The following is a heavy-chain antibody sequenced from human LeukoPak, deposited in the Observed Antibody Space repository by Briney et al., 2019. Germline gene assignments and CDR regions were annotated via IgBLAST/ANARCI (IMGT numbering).Heavy chain of an antibody. J-gene: IGHJ5*02. V-gene: IGHV1-2*02. CDR1: GYTFTGYY. CDR2: INPNSGGT. CDR3: ASYIKTLWFGELFQGFDP. Sequence: ASLKVSCKASGYTFTGYYMHWVRQALGHGLEWMGWINPNSGGTNYAQKFQGRVTMTRDTSISTAYMELSRLRSDDTAVYYCASYIKTLWFGELFQGFDPWGQGTLVTVSS. D-gene: IGHD3-10*01.